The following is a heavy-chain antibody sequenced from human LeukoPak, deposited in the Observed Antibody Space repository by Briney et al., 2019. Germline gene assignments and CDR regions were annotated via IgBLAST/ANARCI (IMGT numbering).Heavy chain of an antibody. V-gene: IGHV3-7*03. CDR3: AKGARITMIVVVNYDY. Sequence: PGGSLRLSCAASGFTFSSYWMSWVRQAPGKGLEWVANINQDGSEKYYVDSVKGRFTISRDNAKNSLYLQMNSLRAEDTAVYYCAKGARITMIVVVNYDYWGQGTLVTVSS. J-gene: IGHJ4*02. CDR2: INQDGSEK. D-gene: IGHD3-22*01. CDR1: GFTFSSYW.